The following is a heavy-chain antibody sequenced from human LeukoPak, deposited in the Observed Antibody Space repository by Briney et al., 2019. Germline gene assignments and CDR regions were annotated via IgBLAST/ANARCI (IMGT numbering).Heavy chain of an antibody. V-gene: IGHV3-23*01. D-gene: IGHD2-21*02. CDR1: GFTFSSYG. J-gene: IGHJ4*02. CDR2: ISGSGGST. Sequence: PGGSLRLSCAASGFTFSSYGMSWVRQAPGKGLEWVSAISGSGGSTYYADSVKGRFTISRDNSKNTLYLQMNSLRAEDTAVYYCAKSPLGVVVTALDYWGQGTLVTVSS. CDR3: AKSPLGVVVTALDY.